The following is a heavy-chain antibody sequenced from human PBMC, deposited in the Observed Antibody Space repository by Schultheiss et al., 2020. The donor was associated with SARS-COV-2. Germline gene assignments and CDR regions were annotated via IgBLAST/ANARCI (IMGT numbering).Heavy chain of an antibody. CDR3: ARDRSGYSFLDAFDI. J-gene: IGHJ3*02. Sequence: GGSLRLSCAASGFTFSSYTMNWVRQAPGKGLEWVSSISRSSSYIYYADSVKGRFTISRDNAKNSLYLQMNSLRAEDTAVYYCARDRSGYSFLDAFDIWGQGTMVTVSS. V-gene: IGHV3-21*01. D-gene: IGHD3-22*01. CDR1: GFTFSSYT. CDR2: ISRSSSYI.